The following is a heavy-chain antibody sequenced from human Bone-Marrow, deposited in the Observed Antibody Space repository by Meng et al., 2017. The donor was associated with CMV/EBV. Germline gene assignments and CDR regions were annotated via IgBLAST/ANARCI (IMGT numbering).Heavy chain of an antibody. CDR3: ARTPIDGGYYGMDV. CDR2: IYYSGST. D-gene: IGHD3-16*01. J-gene: IGHJ6*02. CDR1: GGSISSYD. V-gene: IGHV4-59*01. Sequence: GSLPLTCTVSGGSISSYDWSWIRQPPGKGLEWIGSIYYSGSTNDNPSLKSRVTISVDTSKNQFSLKLSSVTAADTAVYYCARTPIDGGYYGMDVWGQGTTVTVSS.